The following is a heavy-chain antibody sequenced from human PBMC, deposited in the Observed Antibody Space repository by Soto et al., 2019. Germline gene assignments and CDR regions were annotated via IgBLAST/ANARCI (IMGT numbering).Heavy chain of an antibody. CDR3: ARGWDAGY. D-gene: IGHD6-19*01. V-gene: IGHV4-61*01. Sequence: SETLSLTCTVSGGSVGSGRHYWSWIRQPPGKVPEWIGYIHDSGTTNYVSSLKSRVSISADPSRNQFFLKVYSVTAADTAVYYCARGWDAGYWGQGTMVTVS. J-gene: IGHJ4*02. CDR2: IHDSGTT. CDR1: GGSVGSGRHY.